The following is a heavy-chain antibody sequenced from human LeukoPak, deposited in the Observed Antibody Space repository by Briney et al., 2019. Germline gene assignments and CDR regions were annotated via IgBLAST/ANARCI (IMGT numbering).Heavy chain of an antibody. Sequence: MPSETLSLTCTVSGGSISSYYWGWIRQPPGKGLEWIGSIYYSGSTYYNPSLKSRVTISVDTSKNQFSLKLSSVTAADTAVYYCARHREYSSGWYTFDYWGQGTLVTVSS. D-gene: IGHD6-19*01. J-gene: IGHJ4*02. V-gene: IGHV4-39*01. CDR1: GGSISSYY. CDR3: ARHREYSSGWYTFDY. CDR2: IYYSGST.